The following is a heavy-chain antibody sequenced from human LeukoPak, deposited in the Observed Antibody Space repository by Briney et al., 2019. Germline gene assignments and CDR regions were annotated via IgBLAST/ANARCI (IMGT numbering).Heavy chain of an antibody. CDR1: GFTFSSYG. CDR3: AKGRGAFDI. Sequence: PGRSLRLSCVASGFTFSSYGMHWVRQAPGKGLERVAVISNDGSNKYYADSVKGRFTISRDNSKNTLYLQMNSLRAEDTAVYYCAKGRGAFDIWGQGTMVTVSS. CDR2: ISNDGSNK. D-gene: IGHD3-10*01. J-gene: IGHJ3*02. V-gene: IGHV3-30*18.